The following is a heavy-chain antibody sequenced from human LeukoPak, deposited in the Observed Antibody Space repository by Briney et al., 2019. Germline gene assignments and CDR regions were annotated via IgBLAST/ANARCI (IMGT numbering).Heavy chain of an antibody. J-gene: IGHJ4*02. V-gene: IGHV4-59*08. CDR2: IYYSGST. CDR1: GGSMSSYY. CDR3: ARGARAGYNLEPFDY. Sequence: PSETLSLTCNVSGGSMSSYYWSWIRQPPGKGLEWIGYIYYSGSTKYNPSLKSRVTISVDTSKNQFSLKLSSVTAADTAVYYCARGARAGYNLEPFDYWGQGTLVTVSS. D-gene: IGHD5-24*01.